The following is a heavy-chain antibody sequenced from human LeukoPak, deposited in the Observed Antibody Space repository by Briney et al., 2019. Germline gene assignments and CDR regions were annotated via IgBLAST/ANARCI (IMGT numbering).Heavy chain of an antibody. Sequence: SETLSLTCTVSGGSIYSTGCYWGWIRQPPGKGLEWIGYIYYSGSTYYNPSLKSRVTISVDTSKNQFSLKLSSVTAADTAVYYCAREAIDPNWFDPWGQGTLVTVSS. CDR3: AREAIDPNWFDP. CDR2: IYYSGST. V-gene: IGHV4-31*03. J-gene: IGHJ5*02. CDR1: GGSIYSTGCY.